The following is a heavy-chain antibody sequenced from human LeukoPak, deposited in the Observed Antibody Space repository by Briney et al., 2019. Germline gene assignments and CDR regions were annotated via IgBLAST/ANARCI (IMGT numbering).Heavy chain of an antibody. D-gene: IGHD2-2*02. CDR2: IYTSGST. V-gene: IGHV4-61*02. CDR1: GGSISSGSYY. CDR3: ARESLDIVVVPAAIREYNWFDP. J-gene: IGHJ5*02. Sequence: PSETLSLTCTVSGGSISSGSYYWSWIRQPAGKGLEWIGRIYTSGSTNYNPSLKSRVTISVDTSKNQLSLKLSSVTAADTAVYYCARESLDIVVVPAAIREYNWFDPWGQGTLVTVSS.